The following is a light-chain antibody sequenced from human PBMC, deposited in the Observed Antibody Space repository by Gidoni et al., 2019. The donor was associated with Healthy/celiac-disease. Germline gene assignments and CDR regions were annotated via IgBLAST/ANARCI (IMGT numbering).Light chain of an antibody. CDR1: QSISSY. CDR2: AAS. J-gene: IGKJ5*01. CDR3: QQSYSTPIA. Sequence: SVGDRVTITCRASQSISSYLTWYQQKPGKAPKLLIYAASSLQSGVPSRFSGSGSGTDFTLTISSLQPEDFATYYCQQSYSTPIAFGQGTRLEIK. V-gene: IGKV1-39*01.